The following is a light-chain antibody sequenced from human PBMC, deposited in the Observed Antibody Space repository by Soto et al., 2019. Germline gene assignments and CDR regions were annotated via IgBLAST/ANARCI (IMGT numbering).Light chain of an antibody. CDR1: HNISSTY. V-gene: IGKV3-20*01. J-gene: IGKJ2*01. CDR3: QHYGSSMYT. Sequence: EVLLTQSPGTLSLSPGEGATLSCRASHNISSTYLAWYQQKPGQAPRLLIYGASSRATGIPDRFSGSGSGTDFTLTVSRLEPEDFAVFYCQHYGSSMYTFGQGTKVDIK. CDR2: GAS.